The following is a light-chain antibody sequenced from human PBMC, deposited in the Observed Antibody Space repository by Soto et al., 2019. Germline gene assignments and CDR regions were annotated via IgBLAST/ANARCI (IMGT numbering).Light chain of an antibody. V-gene: IGKV1-6*01. Sequence: AIQMTQSPSSLSASAGDRVIISCRASQGIGNALGWYHKNPGKHPNVLIYGASNLQSGVPPRFSGSESGTDFNLAISRLQTEDSATYECLQAINYTWTSGQGTKVDTK. CDR2: GAS. CDR3: LQAINYTWT. J-gene: IGKJ1*01. CDR1: QGIGNA.